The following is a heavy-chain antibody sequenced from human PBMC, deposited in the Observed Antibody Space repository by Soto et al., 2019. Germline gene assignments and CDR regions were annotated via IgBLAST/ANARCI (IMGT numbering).Heavy chain of an antibody. CDR1: GFTFSSYA. D-gene: IGHD3-16*02. CDR2: ISGSGGST. Sequence: GGSLRLSCAASGFTFSSYAMSWVRQAPGKGLEWVSYISGSGGSTYYADSVKGRFTISRDNAKNSLYLQMNSLRAEDTAVYYCARAAVMITFGGVIADFDYWGQGTLVTVSS. V-gene: IGHV3-48*01. J-gene: IGHJ4*02. CDR3: ARAAVMITFGGVIADFDY.